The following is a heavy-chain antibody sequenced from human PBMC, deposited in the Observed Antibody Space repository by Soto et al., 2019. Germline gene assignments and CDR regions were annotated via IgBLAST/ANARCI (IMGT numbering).Heavy chain of an antibody. CDR3: ATGPS. V-gene: IGHV3-7*01. CDR2: ISPDGGEL. CDR1: GFTFSIYG. Sequence: GGSLRLSFAASGFTFSIYGMQWVLQAPGKGPEWVASISPDGGELYYVDSVKGRLTISREKTRNSLYLQMNRPRAEDTAVHYCATGPSWGQGTLVTVSS. J-gene: IGHJ4*02.